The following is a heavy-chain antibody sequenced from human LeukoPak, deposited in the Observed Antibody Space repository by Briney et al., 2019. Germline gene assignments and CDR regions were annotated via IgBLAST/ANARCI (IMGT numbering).Heavy chain of an antibody. CDR3: ARPNVGATAYAFDS. CDR2: IKQDGSEI. CDR1: GFSLNEYG. Sequence: PGRSLRLSCVGSGFSLNEYGVHWVRQAPGKGLEWVAHIKQDGSEIYYVDSAKGRFTISRDNAKNSLYLQMNNLRVEDTAVYYCARPNVGATAYAFDSWGQGTLVTVSS. D-gene: IGHD1-26*01. V-gene: IGHV3-7*01. J-gene: IGHJ4*02.